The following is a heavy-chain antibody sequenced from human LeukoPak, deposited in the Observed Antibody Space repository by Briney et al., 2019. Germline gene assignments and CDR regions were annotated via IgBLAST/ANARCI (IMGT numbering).Heavy chain of an antibody. Sequence: GGSLRLSCAASGFTFSSYEMNWVRQAPGKGLEWVSYVSSSGNIIYYADSVKGRFTISRDNAKNSLYLQMNSLRAEDTAVYYCARVGYSGTWYLDYWGQGTLVTVSS. CDR3: ARVGYSGTWYLDY. J-gene: IGHJ4*02. D-gene: IGHD6-13*01. CDR2: VSSSGNII. V-gene: IGHV3-48*03. CDR1: GFTFSSYE.